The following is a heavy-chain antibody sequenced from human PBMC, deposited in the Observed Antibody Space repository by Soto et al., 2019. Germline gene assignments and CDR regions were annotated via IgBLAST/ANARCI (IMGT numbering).Heavy chain of an antibody. CDR1: GYTFTGYY. J-gene: IGHJ4*02. CDR2: INPNSGGT. CDR3: ARYYYGSGSYYPYFGY. D-gene: IGHD3-10*01. V-gene: IGHV1-2*02. Sequence: ASVKVSCKASGYTFTGYYMHWVRQAPGQGLEWMGWINPNSGGTNYAQKFQGRVTMTRDTSISTAYMELSRLRSDDTAVYYCARYYYGSGSYYPYFGYWGQGTLVTVSS.